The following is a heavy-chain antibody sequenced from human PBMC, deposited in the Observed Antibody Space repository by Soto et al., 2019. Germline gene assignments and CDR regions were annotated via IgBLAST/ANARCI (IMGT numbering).Heavy chain of an antibody. J-gene: IGHJ6*03. CDR2: ILSDGSKQ. CDR1: RFTFSYYA. D-gene: IGHD4-17*01. CDR3: AKDGDYPNYYMDV. V-gene: IGHV3-30-3*01. Sequence: PGGSLRLSCAASRFTFSYYAMHWIRQAPGKGLEWMAVILSDGSKQYYAESVKGRFTISRDNSKSTLYLQMNSLRAEDTAVYYCAKDGDYPNYYMDVWGKGTTVTVSS.